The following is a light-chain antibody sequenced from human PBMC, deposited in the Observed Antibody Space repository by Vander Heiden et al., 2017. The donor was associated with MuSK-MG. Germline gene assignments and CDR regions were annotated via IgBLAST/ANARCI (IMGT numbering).Light chain of an antibody. CDR1: QSISSY. J-gene: IGKJ5*01. Sequence: DIQMTQSPSSLSASVGDRVTITCRASQSISSYLNWYQQKPGKAPKLLIYAASSLQSGVPSRFSGSGSGTDFTLTISRLQPEDFATYYCQQSYSTSITFGQGTRLEIK. CDR3: QQSYSTSIT. CDR2: AAS. V-gene: IGKV1-39*01.